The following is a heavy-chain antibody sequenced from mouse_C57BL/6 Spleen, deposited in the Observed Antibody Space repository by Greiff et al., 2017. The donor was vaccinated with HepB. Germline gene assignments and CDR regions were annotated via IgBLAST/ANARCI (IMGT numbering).Heavy chain of an antibody. CDR2: INPSNGGT. CDR1: GYTFTSYW. J-gene: IGHJ2*01. V-gene: IGHV1-53*01. Sequence: QVQLKQSGTELVKPGASVKLSCKASGYTFTSYWMHWVKQRPGQGLEWIGNINPSNGGTNYNEKFKSKATLTVDKSSSTAYMQLSSLTSEDSAVYYCAYHYYGSSYEDYFDYWGQGTTLTVSS. D-gene: IGHD1-1*01. CDR3: AYHYYGSSYEDYFDY.